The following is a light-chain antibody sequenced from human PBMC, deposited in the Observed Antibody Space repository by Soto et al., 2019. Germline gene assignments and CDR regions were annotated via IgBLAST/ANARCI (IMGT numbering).Light chain of an antibody. CDR1: QSVGGD. CDR3: QQYENWPQLT. Sequence: IVMTQSPATLSVSPGERATLSCRASQSVGGDLAWYQRKPGQAPRLLIYGASSRAPGIPAGFSGSGSGTEFTLTISSLQSEDIAVYYCQQYENWPQLTFGGGTKVDIK. CDR2: GAS. V-gene: IGKV3-15*01. J-gene: IGKJ4*01.